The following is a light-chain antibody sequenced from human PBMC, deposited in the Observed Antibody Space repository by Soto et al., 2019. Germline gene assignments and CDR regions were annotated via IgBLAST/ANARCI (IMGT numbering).Light chain of an antibody. CDR2: YDS. CDR1: NIGSES. Sequence: SYELTQPPSVSVAPEKTATITCGGNNIGSESVHWYQQRPGQAPVLVISYDSDRPSGIPERFSGSNSGNTATLTISRVEAGDEADYYCQVGDTNVVFGGGTKLTVL. CDR3: QVGDTNVV. V-gene: IGLV3-21*04. J-gene: IGLJ2*01.